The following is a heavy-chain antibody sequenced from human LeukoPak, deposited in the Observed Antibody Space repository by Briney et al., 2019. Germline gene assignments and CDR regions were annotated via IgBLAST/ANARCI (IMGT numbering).Heavy chain of an antibody. CDR1: GYSISSGYY. Sequence: SETLSLTCTVSGYSISSGYYWGWIRQPPEKGLEWIGSIYHSGSTYYNPSLKSRVTISVDTSKNQFSLKLSSVTAADTAVYYCARGVPPRDYWGQGTLVTVSS. CDR3: ARGVPPRDY. V-gene: IGHV4-38-2*02. CDR2: IYHSGST. J-gene: IGHJ4*02.